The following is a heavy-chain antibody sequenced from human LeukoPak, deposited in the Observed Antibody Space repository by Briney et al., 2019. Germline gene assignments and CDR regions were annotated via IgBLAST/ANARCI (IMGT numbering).Heavy chain of an antibody. V-gene: IGHV3-21*01. CDR2: IDPSSTYI. CDR3: ASPEP. CDR1: GFTFRSYS. J-gene: IGHJ5*02. Sequence: GGSLRLSCAASGFTFRSYSMNWVRQAPGKGLEWVSAIDPSSTYIYYADSVKGRFTISRDNAENSLYLQMNSLRAEDTAVYYCASPEPWGQGTLVTVSS.